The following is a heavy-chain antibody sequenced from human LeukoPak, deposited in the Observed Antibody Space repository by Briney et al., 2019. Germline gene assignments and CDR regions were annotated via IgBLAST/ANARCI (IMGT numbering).Heavy chain of an antibody. D-gene: IGHD3-9*01. CDR1: GFTFSSYS. J-gene: IGHJ4*02. Sequence: GGSLRLSCAASGFTFSSYSMNWVRQAPGKGLEWASSISSSSSYIYYADSVKGRFTISRDNAKNSLYLQMNSLRAEDTAVYYCARLKPSTYYDILTGRGAFDYWGQGTLVTVSS. CDR3: ARLKPSTYYDILTGRGAFDY. V-gene: IGHV3-21*01. CDR2: ISSSSSYI.